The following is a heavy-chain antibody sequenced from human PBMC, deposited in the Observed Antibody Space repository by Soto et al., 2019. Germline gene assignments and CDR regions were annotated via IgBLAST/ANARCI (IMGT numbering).Heavy chain of an antibody. CDR3: AKGGREYDIVTGHSYYFDY. CDR2: ISGSGGST. J-gene: IGHJ4*02. Sequence: PGGSLRLSCAASGFTFSSYAMSWVRQAPGKGLEWVSAISGSGGSTYYADSVKGRFTISRDNSKNTLYLQMNSLRAEDTAVYYCAKGGREYDIVTGHSYYFDYWGQGTLVSVSS. D-gene: IGHD3-9*01. V-gene: IGHV3-23*01. CDR1: GFTFSSYA.